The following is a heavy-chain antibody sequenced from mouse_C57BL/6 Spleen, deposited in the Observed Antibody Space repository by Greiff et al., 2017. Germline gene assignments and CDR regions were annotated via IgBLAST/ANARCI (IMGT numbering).Heavy chain of an antibody. V-gene: IGHV5-6*01. CDR1: GFTFSSYG. J-gene: IGHJ3*01. Sequence: EVKLMESGGDLVKPGGSLKLSCAASGFTFSSYGMSWVRQTPDKRLEWVATISSGGSYTYYPDSVKGRFTISRDNAKNTLYLQMSSLKSEDTAMYYCARHEVYDYDTGFAYWGQGTLVTVSA. CDR3: ARHEVYDYDTGFAY. D-gene: IGHD2-4*01. CDR2: ISSGGSYT.